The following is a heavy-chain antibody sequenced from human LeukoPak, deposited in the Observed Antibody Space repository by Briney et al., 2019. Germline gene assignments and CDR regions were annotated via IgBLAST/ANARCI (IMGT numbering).Heavy chain of an antibody. J-gene: IGHJ4*02. CDR2: ISGSGGST. V-gene: IGHV3-23*01. CDR1: GFTFSSYA. Sequence: GGSLRLSCAASGFTFSSYAMSWVRQAPGKGLEWVSAISGSGGSTYYADSVKGRFTISRDNSKNTLYLQMNSLRAEDTAVYYCAKQRAGPGGGYYFDYWGQGTLVTVSS. CDR3: AKQRAGPGGGYYFDY. D-gene: IGHD3-16*01.